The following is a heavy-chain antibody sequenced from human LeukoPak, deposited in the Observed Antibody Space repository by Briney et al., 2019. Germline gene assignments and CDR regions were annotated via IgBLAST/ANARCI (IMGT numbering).Heavy chain of an antibody. D-gene: IGHD7-27*01. V-gene: IGHV4-61*02. Sequence: SQTLSLTCTVSGGSISSGSYYWSWIRQPAGRGLEWIGRIYTSGSTNYNPSLKSRVTISVDTSKNQFSLRLSSVTAADTAVYYCASSNALVWGYFDYWGQGTLVTVSS. J-gene: IGHJ4*02. CDR3: ASSNALVWGYFDY. CDR1: GGSISSGSYY. CDR2: IYTSGST.